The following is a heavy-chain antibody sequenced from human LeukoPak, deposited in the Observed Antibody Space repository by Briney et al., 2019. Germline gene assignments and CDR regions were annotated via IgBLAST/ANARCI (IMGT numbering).Heavy chain of an antibody. V-gene: IGHV3-74*01. Sequence: GESLRLSCAASGFTFSSYWMHWVRQAPGKGLVWVSHINTDGSSTTYADSVKGRLTISRDNAKNTLYLQMNSLRAEDTAVYYCTRSGGSSSLGYWGQGTLVTVSS. CDR3: TRSGGSSSLGY. CDR2: INTDGSST. J-gene: IGHJ4*02. D-gene: IGHD6-6*01. CDR1: GFTFSSYW.